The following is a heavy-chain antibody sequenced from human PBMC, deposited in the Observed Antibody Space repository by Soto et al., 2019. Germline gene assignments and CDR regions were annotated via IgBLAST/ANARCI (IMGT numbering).Heavy chain of an antibody. D-gene: IGHD3-22*01. CDR3: ARGNYYYDSSGRKNWFDP. CDR1: CGSFSGYY. CDR2: INHSGGT. J-gene: IGHJ5*02. Sequence: SETLSLTCAVYCGSFSGYYWSWIRQPPGKGLEWIGEINHSGGTNYNPSLKSRVTISVDTSKNQFSLKLSSVTAADTAVYYCARGNYYYDSSGRKNWFDPWGQGTLVTVSS. V-gene: IGHV4-34*01.